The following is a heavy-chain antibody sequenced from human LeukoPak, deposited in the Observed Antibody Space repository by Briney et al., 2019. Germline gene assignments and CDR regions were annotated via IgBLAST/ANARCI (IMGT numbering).Heavy chain of an antibody. Sequence: SVKVSCKASGYTFTTYYMHWLRQAPGQGLEWMGRIIPIFGTANYAQKFQGRVTITTDESTSTAYMELSSLRSEDTAVYYCARRRESSGLIFDYWGQGTLVTVSS. CDR1: GYTFTTYY. J-gene: IGHJ4*02. CDR2: IIPIFGTA. D-gene: IGHD6-19*01. CDR3: ARRRESSGLIFDY. V-gene: IGHV1-69*05.